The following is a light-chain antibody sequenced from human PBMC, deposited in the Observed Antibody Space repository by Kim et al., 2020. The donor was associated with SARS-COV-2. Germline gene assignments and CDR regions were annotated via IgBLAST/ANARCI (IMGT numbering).Light chain of an antibody. CDR3: QHYNALPLT. V-gene: IGKV3-20*01. Sequence: DIVLTQSPGTLSVSLGERATLSCRASQNVNSNLSWYQQKPGQAPRLLIYAASRRTTGIPDRFTGSGSGTDFTLTISRLEPDDFAVYSCQHYNALPLTFGGGTKLEI. J-gene: IGKJ4*01. CDR2: AAS. CDR1: QNVNSN.